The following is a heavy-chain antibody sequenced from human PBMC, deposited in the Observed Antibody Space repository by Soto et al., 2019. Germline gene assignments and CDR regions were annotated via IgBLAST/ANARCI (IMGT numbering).Heavy chain of an antibody. Sequence: KXGPTLVNPTQTLTLQCAFSGFSLSTTGERVGWFRQPPGKAPEWLALIYWDDDVRYSPSLRNRLTITKDTSENQVVLTMTNIDPLDTATYYCVHRTVSNCAWFDHWGQGILVTVSS. V-gene: IGHV2-5*02. D-gene: IGHD7-27*01. CDR3: VHRTVSNCAWFDH. J-gene: IGHJ5*02. CDR2: IYWDDDV. CDR1: GFSLSTTGER.